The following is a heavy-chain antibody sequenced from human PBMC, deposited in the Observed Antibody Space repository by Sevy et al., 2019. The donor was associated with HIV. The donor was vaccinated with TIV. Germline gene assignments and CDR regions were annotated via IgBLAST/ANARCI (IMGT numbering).Heavy chain of an antibody. D-gene: IGHD2-2*02. Sequence: GGSLRLSCAASGFTLNNYAMNWVRQAPGKGLEWVSGISGSGVSTDDADTVKGRFTISRYNSKHTLYMQMNRPRAADISFYYCATDSYFDYTLFDYWGQGTLVTVSS. CDR1: GFTLNNYA. V-gene: IGHV3-23*01. CDR2: ISGSGVST. CDR3: ATDSYFDYTLFDY. J-gene: IGHJ4*02.